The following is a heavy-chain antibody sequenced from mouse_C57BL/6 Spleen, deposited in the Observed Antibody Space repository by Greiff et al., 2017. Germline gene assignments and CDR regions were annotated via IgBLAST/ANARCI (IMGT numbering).Heavy chain of an antibody. V-gene: IGHV1-52*01. CDR3: AREVPYGSSSY. D-gene: IGHD1-1*01. CDR2: IDPSDSDT. CDR1: GYTFTSYW. J-gene: IGHJ2*01. Sequence: QVQLQQPGAELVRPGSSVKLSCKASGYTFTSYWMHWVKQRPIQGLEWIGNIDPSDSDTHYNQKFKDKATLTVDKSSSTAYMQLSSLTSEDSAVYYCAREVPYGSSSYWGQGTTLTVSS.